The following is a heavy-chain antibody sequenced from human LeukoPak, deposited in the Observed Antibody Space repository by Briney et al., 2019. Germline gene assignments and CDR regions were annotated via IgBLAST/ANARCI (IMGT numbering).Heavy chain of an antibody. D-gene: IGHD1-26*01. Sequence: PSETLSLTCTVSGGSISSTSYYWGWIRQPPGKGLEWIVSIYYSGSTYYNPSLKSRVTISVDTSKNQFSLKLSSVTAADTAVYYYARLDEGAGGSYFDYWGQGTLVTVSS. CDR2: IYYSGST. CDR1: GGSISSTSYY. CDR3: ARLDEGAGGSYFDY. J-gene: IGHJ4*02. V-gene: IGHV4-39*07.